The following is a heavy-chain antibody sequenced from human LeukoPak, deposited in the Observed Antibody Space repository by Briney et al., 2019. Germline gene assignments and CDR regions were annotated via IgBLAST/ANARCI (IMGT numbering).Heavy chain of an antibody. CDR1: GGSISSYY. CDR2: IYYSGST. Sequence: PSETLSLTCTVSGGSISSYYWSWIRQPPGKGLEWIGYIYYSGSTNYNPSLKSRVTISVDTSKNQFSLKLSSVTAADTAVYYCAREGRGAFDYWGQGTLVTVSS. J-gene: IGHJ4*02. CDR3: AREGRGAFDY. V-gene: IGHV4-59*01. D-gene: IGHD3-10*01.